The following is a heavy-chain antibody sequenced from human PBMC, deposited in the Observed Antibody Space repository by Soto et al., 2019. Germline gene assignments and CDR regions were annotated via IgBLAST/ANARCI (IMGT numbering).Heavy chain of an antibody. CDR2: ISAYNGNT. J-gene: IGHJ4*02. CDR3: ARAYRYYYGSGSYYIDDY. D-gene: IGHD3-10*01. CDR1: GYTFTSYG. V-gene: IGHV1-18*01. Sequence: QVQLVQSGAEVKKPGASVKVSCKASGYTFTSYGISWVRQAPGQGLEWMGWISAYNGNTNYAQKLQGRVTMTTDTPPSTAYMELRSLRSDDTAVYYCARAYRYYYGSGSYYIDDYWGQGTLVTVSS.